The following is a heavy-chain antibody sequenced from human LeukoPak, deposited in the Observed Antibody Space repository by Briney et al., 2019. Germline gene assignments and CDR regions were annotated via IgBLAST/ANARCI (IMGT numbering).Heavy chain of an antibody. V-gene: IGHV3-30*02. CDR3: ARVYTGGESYYYGSGGTMDV. Sequence: GGSLRLSCAASGLTFSSYGMHWGRKAPGKGLEWVAFIRYDGSNKYYADSVKGRFTISRDNSKNTLYLQMDSLRAEDTAVYYCARVYTGGESYYYGSGGTMDVWGQGTTVTVSS. D-gene: IGHD3-10*01. CDR1: GLTFSSYG. CDR2: IRYDGSNK. J-gene: IGHJ6*02.